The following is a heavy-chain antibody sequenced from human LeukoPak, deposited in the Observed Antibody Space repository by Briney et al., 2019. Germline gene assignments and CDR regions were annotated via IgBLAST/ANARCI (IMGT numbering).Heavy chain of an antibody. J-gene: IGHJ4*02. V-gene: IGHV4-59*01. CDR3: ASLLYSSAWFYFDY. Sequence: SETLTLTCTVSGGSIRSYHWSWIRQPPGKELEWIGYISYSGSTNYNPSLKSRVTISVDTSENQFSLKLSSVTAADTAVYYCASLLYSSAWFYFDYWGQGTLVTVSS. D-gene: IGHD6-19*01. CDR1: GGSIRSYH. CDR2: ISYSGST.